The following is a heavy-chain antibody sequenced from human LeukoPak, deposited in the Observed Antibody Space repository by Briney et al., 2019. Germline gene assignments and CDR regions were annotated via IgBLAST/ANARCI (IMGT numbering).Heavy chain of an antibody. CDR3: AREAYRSGSPSYYYGMDV. Sequence: GGSLRLSCAASGFTFSSYGMHWVRQAPGKGLEWVAVISYDGSSKYYADSVKGRFTISRDNSKNTLYLQMNSLRVEDTAVYYCAREAYRSGSPSYYYGMDVWGQGTTVTVSS. CDR2: ISYDGSSK. D-gene: IGHD3-3*01. J-gene: IGHJ6*02. CDR1: GFTFSSYG. V-gene: IGHV3-30*03.